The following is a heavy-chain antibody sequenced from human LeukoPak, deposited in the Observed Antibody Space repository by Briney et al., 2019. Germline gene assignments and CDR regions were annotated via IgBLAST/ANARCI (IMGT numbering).Heavy chain of an antibody. CDR2: ISANTGKT. Sequence: ASVKVSCKASGYTFSTYGFCWVRQAPGHGLEWMGWISANTGKTDYAQKFRGRVAMTTDTSTSTAYMELGSLRPDDTAVYFCAKVAGDRMDYWGQGTLVTVSS. D-gene: IGHD6-13*01. J-gene: IGHJ4*02. CDR3: AKVAGDRMDY. V-gene: IGHV1-18*01. CDR1: GYTFSTYG.